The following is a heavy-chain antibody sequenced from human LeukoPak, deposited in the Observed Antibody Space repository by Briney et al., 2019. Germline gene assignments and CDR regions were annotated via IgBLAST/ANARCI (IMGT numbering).Heavy chain of an antibody. J-gene: IGHJ4*02. V-gene: IGHV3-23*01. CDR1: GFTFSSYA. CDR2: ISGSGGST. Sequence: GGSLRLSCAASGFTFSSYAMSWVRQAPGKGLEWVSAISGSGGSTYYADSVKGRFTISRDNSKNTLYLQMNSLRAEDTAVYYCAKGAVYIYCSSTSCYSLREYQNYLDYWGQGTLVTVSS. D-gene: IGHD2-2*01. CDR3: AKGAVYIYCSSTSCYSLREYQNYLDY.